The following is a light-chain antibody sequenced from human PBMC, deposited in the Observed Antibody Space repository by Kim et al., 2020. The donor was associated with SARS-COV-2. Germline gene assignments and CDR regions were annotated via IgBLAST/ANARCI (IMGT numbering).Light chain of an antibody. CDR1: SGNSSYA. CDR2: LNSDGSH. J-gene: IGLJ2*01. V-gene: IGLV4-69*01. Sequence: SVKLTCALSSGNSSYAIAWHQQQPEKGPRYLMKLNSDGSHSKGDGIPDRFSGSSSGAERYLTISSLQSEDEADYYCQTWGTGIRVFGGGTQLTVL. CDR3: QTWGTGIRV.